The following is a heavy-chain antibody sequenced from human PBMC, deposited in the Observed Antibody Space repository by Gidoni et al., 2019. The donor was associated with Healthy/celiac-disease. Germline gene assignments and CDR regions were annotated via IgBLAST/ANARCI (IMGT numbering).Heavy chain of an antibody. D-gene: IGHD3-16*02. CDR2: INHSGST. CDR3: ARQRYDYVWGSYPGRFDP. V-gene: IGHV4-34*01. J-gene: IGHJ5*02. CDR1: GGSFSGYS. Sequence: QVQLQQWGAGLLKPSETLSLTCPVYGGSFSGYSWTWIRQPPGKGLEWIGEINHSGSTNYNPSPPSRVTISVDTSKNQFSLKLSSVTAADTAVYYCARQRYDYVWGSYPGRFDPWGQGTLVTVSS.